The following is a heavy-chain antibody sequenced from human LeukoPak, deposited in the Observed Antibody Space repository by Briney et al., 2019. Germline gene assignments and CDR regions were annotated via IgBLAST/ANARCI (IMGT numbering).Heavy chain of an antibody. Sequence: SVKVSCKASRGTFSNYAISWVRQAPGQGLEWMGRINPILGVADYAQKFQGRVTITADKATGTAYMELSSLRSEDTAVYYCAREGIPGIAAAGLYYYYVMDVWGQGTTVTVSS. CDR1: RGTFSNYA. CDR2: INPILGVA. CDR3: AREGIPGIAAAGLYYYYVMDV. V-gene: IGHV1-69*04. D-gene: IGHD6-13*01. J-gene: IGHJ6*02.